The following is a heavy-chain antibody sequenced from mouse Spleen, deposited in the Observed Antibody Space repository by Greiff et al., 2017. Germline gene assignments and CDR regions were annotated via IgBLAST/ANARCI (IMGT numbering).Heavy chain of an antibody. Sequence: EVKVVESGGGLVKPGGSLKLSCAASGFTFSSYAMSWVRQTPEKRLEWVATISSGGSYTYYPDSVKGRFTISRDNAKNTLYLQMSSLRSEDTAMYYCARQGGSITTAYYAMDYWGQGTSVTVSS. CDR3: ARQGGSITTAYYAMDY. CDR1: GFTFSSYA. V-gene: IGHV5-9-3*01. CDR2: ISSGGSYT. D-gene: IGHD1-1*01. J-gene: IGHJ4*01.